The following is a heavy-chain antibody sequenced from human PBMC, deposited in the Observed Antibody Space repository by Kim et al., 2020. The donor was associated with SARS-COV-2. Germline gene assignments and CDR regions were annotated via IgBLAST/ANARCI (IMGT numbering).Heavy chain of an antibody. CDR2: IYSGGST. CDR3: ARDLHKSGFLWFGEQPLDYDGMDV. V-gene: IGHV3-66*01. J-gene: IGHJ6*02. Sequence: GGSLRLSCAASGFTVSSNYMSWVRQAPGKGLEWASVIYSGGSTYYADSVKGRFTISRDNSKNTLYLQMNSQRAEDTAVYYCARDLHKSGFLWFGEQPLDYDGMDVWGQGTTVTVSS. CDR1: GFTVSSNY. D-gene: IGHD3-10*01.